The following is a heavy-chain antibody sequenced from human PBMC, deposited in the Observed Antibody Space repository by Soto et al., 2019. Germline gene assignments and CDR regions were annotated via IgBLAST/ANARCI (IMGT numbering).Heavy chain of an antibody. CDR3: ARGRPGYCSSTSCYPLAFDY. D-gene: IGHD2-2*01. V-gene: IGHV3-48*01. CDR2: ISSSSSTI. Sequence: GGSLRLSCAASGFTFSSYSMNWVRQAPGKGLEWVSYISSSSSTIYYADSVKGRFTISRDNAKNSLYLQMNSLRAEDTAVYYCARGRPGYCSSTSCYPLAFDYWGQGTLVTVSS. CDR1: GFTFSSYS. J-gene: IGHJ4*02.